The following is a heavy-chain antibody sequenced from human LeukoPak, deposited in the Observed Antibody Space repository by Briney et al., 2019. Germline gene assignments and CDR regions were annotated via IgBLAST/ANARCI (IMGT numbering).Heavy chain of an antibody. CDR2: ISHSGNT. CDR1: GVSISSTTR. D-gene: IGHD1-1*01. J-gene: IGHJ4*02. V-gene: IGHV4-4*02. CDR3: ARVTGTTPFDC. Sequence: SGTLSLTCAVSGVSISSTTRWSWVRQPPGKGLEWIGEISHSGNTNYNPSLESRVTMFVDNSKNQFSLQLTSVTAADTAVYFCARVTGTTPFDCWGQGTLVTVSS.